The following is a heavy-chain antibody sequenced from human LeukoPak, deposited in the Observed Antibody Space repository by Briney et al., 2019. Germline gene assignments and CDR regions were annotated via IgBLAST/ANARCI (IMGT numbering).Heavy chain of an antibody. Sequence: GGSLRLSCAASGFTFSSYSMNWVRQAPGKGLEWVSSISSSSSYIYYADSVKGRFTISRDNAKNSLYLQMNSLRAEDTAVYYCARGHSSSSDYYYYYMDVWGKGTTVTVSS. CDR3: ARGHSSSSDYYYYYMDV. J-gene: IGHJ6*03. CDR1: GFTFSSYS. D-gene: IGHD6-6*01. V-gene: IGHV3-21*01. CDR2: ISSSSSYI.